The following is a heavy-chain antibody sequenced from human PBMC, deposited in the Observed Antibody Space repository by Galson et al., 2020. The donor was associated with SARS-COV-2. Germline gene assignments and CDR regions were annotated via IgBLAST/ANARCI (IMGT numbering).Heavy chain of an antibody. V-gene: IGHV4-61*02. J-gene: IGHJ6*02. CDR1: GGSISSGPYY. D-gene: IGHD3-3*01. CDR2: IYKGGRT. Sequence: SETLSLTCSASGGSISSGPYYWSWVRQPAGKGLEWIGRIYKGGRTDYNSSLWSQISITVDTSKNQFPLKLSSVTAADTAVYYCARGNSPCATIFGALIGTCGMDVWGRGTTVTVSS. CDR3: ARGNSPCATIFGALIGTCGMDV.